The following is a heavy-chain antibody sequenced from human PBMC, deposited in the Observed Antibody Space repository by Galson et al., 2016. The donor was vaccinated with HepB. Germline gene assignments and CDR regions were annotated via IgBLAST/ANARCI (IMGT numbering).Heavy chain of an antibody. D-gene: IGHD7-27*01. CDR2: IRSKAYGGTN. CDR1: GFTFSTYG. V-gene: IGHV3-49*04. J-gene: IGHJ4*02. CDR3: TRGRDKTLGTPPFDY. Sequence: SLRLSCAASGFTFSTYGMHWVRQAPGKGLEWVGFIRSKAYGGTNEYAASVKGRFNISRDHSRSIASLQMNRLKTEDTAVDYCTRGRDKTLGTPPFDYWGQGALVTVSS.